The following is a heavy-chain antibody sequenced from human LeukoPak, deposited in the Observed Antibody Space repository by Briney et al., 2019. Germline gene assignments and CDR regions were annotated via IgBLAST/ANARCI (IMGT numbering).Heavy chain of an antibody. J-gene: IGHJ4*02. CDR3: ARDYSGYEIDY. CDR1: GFTFGSYA. Sequence: SGGSLRLSRAASGFTFGSYAMHWVRQAPGKGLEWVAVILFDGTNKRYADSVKGRFTISRHNSRNTLSLQMDSLRVEDTAVYYCARDYSGYEIDYWGQGTLVTVSS. D-gene: IGHD5-12*01. V-gene: IGHV3-30-3*01. CDR2: ILFDGTNK.